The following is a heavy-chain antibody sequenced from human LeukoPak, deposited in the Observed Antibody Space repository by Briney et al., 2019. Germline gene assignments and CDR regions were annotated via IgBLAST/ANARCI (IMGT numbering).Heavy chain of an antibody. V-gene: IGHV3-33*06. CDR2: IWYDGSNK. Sequence: GRSLRLSCAASGFTLGNYGMHWVRQAPGKGLEWVAVIWYDGSNKYYADSVTGRFTISRDNSKNTLYLQMNSLRAEDTAVYYCAKEARAASYYFDYWGQGTLVTVSS. CDR3: AKEARAASYYFDY. J-gene: IGHJ4*02. D-gene: IGHD2-15*01. CDR1: GFTLGNYG.